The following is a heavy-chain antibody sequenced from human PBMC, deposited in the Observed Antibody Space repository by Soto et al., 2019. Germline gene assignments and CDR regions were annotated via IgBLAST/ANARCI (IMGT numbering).Heavy chain of an antibody. V-gene: IGHV5-10-1*01. D-gene: IGHD2-15*01. CDR1: GYSFTSYW. Sequence: PGESLKISCKGSGYSFTSYWNSWLRQMPGKGLGWMGRIDPSDSYTNYSPSFQGHVTSSADKSIRTAYLQWSSLKASDTAMYYCVRRPIVVVVAATQRYYYGMDVWGQGTTVTVSS. J-gene: IGHJ6*02. CDR3: VRRPIVVVVAATQRYYYGMDV. CDR2: IDPSDSYT.